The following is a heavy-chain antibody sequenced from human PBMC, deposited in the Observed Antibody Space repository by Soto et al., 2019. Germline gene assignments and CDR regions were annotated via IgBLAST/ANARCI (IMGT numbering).Heavy chain of an antibody. CDR1: GFTFSSYS. J-gene: IGHJ6*02. D-gene: IGHD2-21*02. V-gene: IGHV3-21*01. CDR3: ARDLGDIVVVTAIGYYYYGMDV. CDR2: ISSSSYI. Sequence: GGSLRLSCAASGFTFSSYSMNWVRQAPGKGLEWVSSISSSSYIYYADSVKGRFTISRDNAKNSLYLQMNSLRAEDTAVYYCARDLGDIVVVTAIGYYYYGMDVWGQGTTVTVSS.